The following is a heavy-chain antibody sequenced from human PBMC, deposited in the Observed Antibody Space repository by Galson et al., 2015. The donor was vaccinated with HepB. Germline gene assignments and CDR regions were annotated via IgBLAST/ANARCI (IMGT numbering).Heavy chain of an antibody. CDR2: ISGSGDTT. Sequence: SLRLSCAASEFTFSSHAMSWVRQAPGKGLEWVSGISGSGDTTYYAGSVEGRFTISRDNSKNTLYMQINSLTAEDTAVYYCAKRISITFFGPGKNYMDVWGKGTTVTVSS. CDR1: EFTFSSHA. V-gene: IGHV3-23*01. D-gene: IGHD3-3*01. J-gene: IGHJ6*03. CDR3: AKRISITFFGPGKNYMDV.